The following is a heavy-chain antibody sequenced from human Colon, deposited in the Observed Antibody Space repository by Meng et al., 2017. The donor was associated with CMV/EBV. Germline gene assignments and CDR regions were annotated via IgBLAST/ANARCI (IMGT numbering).Heavy chain of an antibody. Sequence: CQASGYTFTNHAIHWVRQAPGQRLEWMGWINAGDGDTRYSQMFQDRVTITRDTSTNTVYMELSRLTSEDTAVYYCARLLWIQLSLDYWGQGTLVTVSS. J-gene: IGHJ4*02. CDR2: INAGDGDT. D-gene: IGHD5-18*01. V-gene: IGHV1-3*01. CDR3: ARLLWIQLSLDY. CDR1: GYTFTNHA.